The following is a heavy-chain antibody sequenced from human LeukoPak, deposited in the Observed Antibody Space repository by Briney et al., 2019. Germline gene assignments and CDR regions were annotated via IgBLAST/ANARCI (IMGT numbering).Heavy chain of an antibody. CDR2: ISSSSTYT. CDR3: ARGGYSGYDPFDY. Sequence: GGSLRLSCAASGFTFSDYYMCWIRQAPGKGLEWVSYISSSSTYTRYADSVKGRFTISRDNAKNSLYLQMNSLRAEDTAVYYCARGGYSGYDPFDYWGQGTLVTVSS. V-gene: IGHV3-11*06. D-gene: IGHD5-12*01. CDR1: GFTFSDYY. J-gene: IGHJ4*02.